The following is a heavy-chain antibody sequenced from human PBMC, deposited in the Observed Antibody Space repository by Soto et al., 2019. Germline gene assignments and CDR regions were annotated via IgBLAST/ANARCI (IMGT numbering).Heavy chain of an antibody. J-gene: IGHJ5*02. Sequence: QVQLVESGGGVVQPGRSLRLSCAASGFSISRSAMHWVRQAPGKGLEWVAVIAYDGSNRWYADSAKGRFTISRDNSNNKVYLQMSSLRGEDTAVYYCARDLQAGTDNVNWFAPWGQGTLVTVSS. CDR2: IAYDGSNR. CDR3: ARDLQAGTDNVNWFAP. V-gene: IGHV3-30*04. CDR1: GFSISRSA. D-gene: IGHD1-1*01.